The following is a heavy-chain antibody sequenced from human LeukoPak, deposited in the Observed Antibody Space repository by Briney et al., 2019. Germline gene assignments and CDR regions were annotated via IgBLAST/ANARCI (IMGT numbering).Heavy chain of an antibody. CDR2: IGTIPGVT. J-gene: IGHJ4*02. Sequence: GGSLRLSCAASGFTFSNYAMSWVRQAPGKGLEWVSVIGTIPGVTYYTESVKGRFTISRDNAKNSLYLQMNSLRAEDTAVYYCARDAFRSDYWGQGTLVTVSS. D-gene: IGHD3-3*02. CDR3: ARDAFRSDY. CDR1: GFTFSNYA. V-gene: IGHV3-23*01.